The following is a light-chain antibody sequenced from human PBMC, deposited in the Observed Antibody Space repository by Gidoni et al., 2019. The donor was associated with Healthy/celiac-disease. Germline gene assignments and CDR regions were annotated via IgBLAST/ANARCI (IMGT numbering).Light chain of an antibody. Sequence: AIRMTPSPSSFSAATGDRVTITCRASQGISSYLAWYQQKPGNAPKLLIYAASTVQSGVPSRFSGSGSGTDFTLTISCLQSEDFATYYCQQYYSYPPLTFGGXTKVEIK. J-gene: IGKJ4*01. CDR2: AAS. V-gene: IGKV1-8*01. CDR1: QGISSY. CDR3: QQYYSYPPLT.